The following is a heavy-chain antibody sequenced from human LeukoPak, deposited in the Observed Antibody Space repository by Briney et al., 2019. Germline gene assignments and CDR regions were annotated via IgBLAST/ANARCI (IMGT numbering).Heavy chain of an antibody. Sequence: SETLSLTCTVSGGSISSSRYYWGWIRQPPGKGLEWIGSIYYSGSTYYNPSFKSRVTLFVDTSKNHFSLKLSSVTAADTAVYYCARHKDDSSGYYYGPYYFDYWGQGTLVTVSS. V-gene: IGHV4-39*01. J-gene: IGHJ4*02. CDR2: IYYSGST. CDR3: ARHKDDSSGYYYGPYYFDY. CDR1: GGSISSSRYY. D-gene: IGHD3-22*01.